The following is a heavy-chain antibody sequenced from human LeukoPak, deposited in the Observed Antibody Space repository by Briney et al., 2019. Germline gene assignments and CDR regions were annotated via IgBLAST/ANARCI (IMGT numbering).Heavy chain of an antibody. Sequence: ASVKVSSTASGYTFTNYVIVWVRHAPGQGLEFRGWINTYHGKTDYAQHVQGRVTMTTDTSTNTAYMELRSLRSDDTAVYFCARGYSSGWYYLDYWGQGTLVTVTS. CDR1: GYTFTNYV. D-gene: IGHD6-19*01. V-gene: IGHV1-18*01. CDR3: ARGYSSGWYYLDY. CDR2: INTYHGKT. J-gene: IGHJ4*02.